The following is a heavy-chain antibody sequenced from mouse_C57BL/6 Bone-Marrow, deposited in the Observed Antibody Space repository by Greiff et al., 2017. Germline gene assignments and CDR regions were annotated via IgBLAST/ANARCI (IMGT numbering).Heavy chain of an antibody. V-gene: IGHV1-9*01. Sequence: QVQLQQSGAELMKPGASVKLSCKATGYTFTGYWIEWVKQRPGHGLEWIGEILPGSGSTNYTEKFKGKATFTADTSSNTAYMQLSSLTTEDSDIYYCARWGYAMDYWGQGTSVTVSS. CDR1: GYTFTGYW. J-gene: IGHJ4*01. CDR2: ILPGSGST. CDR3: ARWGYAMDY.